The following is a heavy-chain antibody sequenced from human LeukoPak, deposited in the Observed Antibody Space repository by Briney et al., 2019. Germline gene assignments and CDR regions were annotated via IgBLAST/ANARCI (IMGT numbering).Heavy chain of an antibody. J-gene: IGHJ6*02. CDR3: ARHLWAAGASGDV. Sequence: GESLKISCKAYEYNFTRYWIGWVRQMPGKGLEWMGIIYPGDSDIRYSPSFQGQVTISADKSISTAYLQWSSPKASDSAIYYCARHLWAAGASGDVWGQGTTVTVSS. CDR1: EYNFTRYW. V-gene: IGHV5-51*01. D-gene: IGHD2-21*01. CDR2: IYPGDSDI.